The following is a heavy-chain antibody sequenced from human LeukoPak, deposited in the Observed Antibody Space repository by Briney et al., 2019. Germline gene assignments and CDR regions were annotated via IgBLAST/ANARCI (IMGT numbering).Heavy chain of an antibody. CDR2: IRYDGNNK. CDR3: AKDLYGSGSLFDY. D-gene: IGHD3-10*01. Sequence: GGSLRLSCAASGFTFSSYGMHWVRQAPGKGLEWVAFIRYDGNNKYYADSVKGRFTISRDNSKNTLSLQMNSLRGEETAVYYCAKDLYGSGSLFDYWGQGTLVTVSS. V-gene: IGHV3-30*02. J-gene: IGHJ4*02. CDR1: GFTFSSYG.